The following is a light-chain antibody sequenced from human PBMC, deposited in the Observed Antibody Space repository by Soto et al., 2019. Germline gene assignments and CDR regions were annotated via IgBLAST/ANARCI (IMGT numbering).Light chain of an antibody. J-gene: IGKJ1*01. CDR2: AAS. CDR3: QQYKSYLRT. Sequence: IHMTQSPSTLSASVGNRVTITCRASQTISSWLAWYQQKPGKAPKLLIYAASTLESGVSSRFSGRGSGTEFTLTINSLQTEDFATYYCQQYKSYLRTFGQGTKVDIK. V-gene: IGKV1-5*01. CDR1: QTISSW.